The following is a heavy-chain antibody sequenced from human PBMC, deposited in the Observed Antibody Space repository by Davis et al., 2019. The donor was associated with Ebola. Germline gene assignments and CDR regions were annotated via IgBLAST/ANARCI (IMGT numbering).Heavy chain of an antibody. CDR3: ARVAPIAAAGDYYYYYGMDV. J-gene: IGHJ6*02. D-gene: IGHD6-13*01. CDR2: IISILGIA. V-gene: IGHV1-69*04. Sequence: SVQVSCKASGGTFSSYAISWVRQAPGQGLEWMGRIISILGIANYAQKFQGRVTITADKSTSTAYMELSSLRSEDTAVYYWARVAPIAAAGDYYYYYGMDVWGQGTTVTVSS. CDR1: GGTFSSYA.